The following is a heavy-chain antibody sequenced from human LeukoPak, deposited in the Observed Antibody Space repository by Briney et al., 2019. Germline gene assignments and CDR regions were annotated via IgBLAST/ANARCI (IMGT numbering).Heavy chain of an antibody. D-gene: IGHD2/OR15-2a*01. J-gene: IGHJ4*02. CDR2: ISGSDGST. Sequence: GGSLRLSCAASGFTFSSYAMSWVRQAPGKGLEWVSGISGSDGSTNYADSVKGRFTISRENSKNTLYLQMNSLRAEGTAVYYCAKDSAKKYDDYWGQGTLVTVSS. CDR3: AKDSAKKYDDY. V-gene: IGHV3-23*01. CDR1: GFTFSSYA.